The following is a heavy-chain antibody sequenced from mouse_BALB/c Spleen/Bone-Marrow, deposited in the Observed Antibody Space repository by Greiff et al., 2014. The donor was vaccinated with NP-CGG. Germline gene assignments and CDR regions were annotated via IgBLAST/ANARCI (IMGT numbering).Heavy chain of an antibody. CDR3: ARSRGYYDYWYFDV. J-gene: IGHJ1*01. CDR1: GYTFTSYW. CDR2: IDPSDSYT. Sequence: QVQLQQPGAELVKPGASVKLSCKASGYTFTSYWMHWVKQRPGQGLEWIGEIDPSDSYTNYNQKFKGKATLTVDKSSSTAYMQLSSLTSEDSAVYYCARSRGYYDYWYFDVWGAGTTVTASS. D-gene: IGHD2-4*01. V-gene: IGHV1-69*02.